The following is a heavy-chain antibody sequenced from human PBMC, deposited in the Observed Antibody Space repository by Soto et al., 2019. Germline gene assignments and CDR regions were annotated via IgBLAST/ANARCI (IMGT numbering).Heavy chain of an antibody. CDR1: GYTFTIYY. Sequence: ASVKVSCKASGYTFTIYYMHWVRQAPGQGLEWMGIINPSGGSTSYAQKFQGRVTMTRDTSTSTVYMEMSSLRSEDTAVYYCARDPHEADILTGFNWFDPWGQGTLVTVSS. CDR2: INPSGGST. J-gene: IGHJ5*02. D-gene: IGHD3-9*01. CDR3: ARDPHEADILTGFNWFDP. V-gene: IGHV1-46*01.